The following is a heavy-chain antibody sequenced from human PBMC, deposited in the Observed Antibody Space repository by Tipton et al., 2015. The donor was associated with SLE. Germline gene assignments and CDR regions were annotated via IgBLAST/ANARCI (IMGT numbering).Heavy chain of an antibody. Sequence: SLRLSCAASGFTFSTYWMHWVRQVPGKGLVWVSHINSDGSNTRYADSVKGRFTISRDNSKNTQSLQMDSLRPEDTALYYCARSMVRGANNAFDVWGQGTMVTVSS. D-gene: IGHD3-10*01. V-gene: IGHV3-74*01. CDR3: ARSMVRGANNAFDV. CDR1: GFTFSTYW. CDR2: INSDGSNT. J-gene: IGHJ3*01.